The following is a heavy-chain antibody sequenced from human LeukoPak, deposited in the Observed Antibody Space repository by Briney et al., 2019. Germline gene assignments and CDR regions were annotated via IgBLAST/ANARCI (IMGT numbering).Heavy chain of an antibody. V-gene: IGHV4-39*07. CDR3: ARDPGGGSSWTEYFQH. Sequence: SETLSLTCTVSGGSISSSSYYWGWIRQPPGKGLEWIGSIYYSGSTYYNPSLKSRVTISVDTSKNQFSLKLSSVTAADTAVYYCARDPGGGSSWTEYFQHWGQGTLVTVSS. J-gene: IGHJ1*01. CDR2: IYYSGST. D-gene: IGHD6-13*01. CDR1: GGSISSSSYY.